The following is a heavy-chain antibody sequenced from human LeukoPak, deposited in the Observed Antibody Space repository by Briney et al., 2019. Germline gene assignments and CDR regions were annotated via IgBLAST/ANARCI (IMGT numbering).Heavy chain of an antibody. V-gene: IGHV3-11*01. J-gene: IGHJ4*02. CDR3: AKDRGVYGGNPIFDY. Sequence: GGSLRLSCEASGFTFSDYYMSWIRQAPGKGLEWVAYISSSGGTIDYGASVKGRFTISRDNAKNSLYLQMNSLRAEDMALYYCAKDRGVYGGNPIFDYWGQGTLVTVSS. D-gene: IGHD4-23*01. CDR1: GFTFSDYY. CDR2: ISSSGGTI.